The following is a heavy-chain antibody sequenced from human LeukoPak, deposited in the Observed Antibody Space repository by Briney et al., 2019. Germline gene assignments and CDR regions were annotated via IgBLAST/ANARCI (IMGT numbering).Heavy chain of an antibody. V-gene: IGHV4-39*06. Sequence: SETLSLTCTVSDGSISGTPYYWGWFRQPPGKGPEWVGNIYYSGTVYYNPSLRSRVTLSVDTSKNQFPLTLSSVTAADTAVYFCARVPRYDNSRHNYYLDVWGKGTTVTVS. CDR2: IYYSGTV. J-gene: IGHJ6*03. D-gene: IGHD3-22*01. CDR3: ARVPRYDNSRHNYYLDV. CDR1: DGSISGTPYY.